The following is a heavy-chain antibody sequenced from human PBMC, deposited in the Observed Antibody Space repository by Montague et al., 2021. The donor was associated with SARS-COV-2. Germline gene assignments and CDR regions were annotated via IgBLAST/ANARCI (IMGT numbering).Heavy chain of an antibody. CDR1: GRSFSGYY. V-gene: IGHV4-59*08. J-gene: IGHJ4*02. CDR3: ARHYSATLPAVY. D-gene: IGHD2-15*01. Sequence: SETLSLTCAVYGRSFSGYYWSWIRQPPGKGLEWIGYISDSGSTNYNPSLTSRVTMSVDTSKNQFSLKVNSVTAADTAVYYCARHYSATLPAVYWGQGTLVTVSS. CDR2: ISDSGST.